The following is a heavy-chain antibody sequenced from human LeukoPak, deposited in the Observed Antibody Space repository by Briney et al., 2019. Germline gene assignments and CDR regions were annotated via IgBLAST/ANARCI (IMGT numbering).Heavy chain of an antibody. J-gene: IGHJ4*02. Sequence: GGSLRLSCAASGVTFSNAWMSWVRQAPGKGLEWVGRIKSKTDGGTTDYAAPVKGRFTISRDDSKNTLYLQMNSLKTEDTAVYYCTTAQRQLWTSIDYWGQGTLVTVSS. V-gene: IGHV3-15*01. CDR3: TTAQRQLWTSIDY. CDR2: IKSKTDGGTT. CDR1: GVTFSNAW. D-gene: IGHD5-18*01.